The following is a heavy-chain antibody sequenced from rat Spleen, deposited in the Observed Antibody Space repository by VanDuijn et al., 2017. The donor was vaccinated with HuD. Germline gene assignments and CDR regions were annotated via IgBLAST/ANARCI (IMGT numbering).Heavy chain of an antibody. Sequence: EVQLVESDGGLVQPGRSLKLSCAASGFTFSDYYMAWVRQAPNKGLEWVASITYEGSTTYYGDSVKGRFTISRDSAKSTLYLQMNSLRSEDTATYYCATHGGGYGWFAYWGQGTLVTVSS. D-gene: IGHD1-11*01. CDR3: ATHGGGYGWFAY. CDR2: ITYEGSTT. CDR1: GFTFSDYY. J-gene: IGHJ3*01. V-gene: IGHV5-22*01.